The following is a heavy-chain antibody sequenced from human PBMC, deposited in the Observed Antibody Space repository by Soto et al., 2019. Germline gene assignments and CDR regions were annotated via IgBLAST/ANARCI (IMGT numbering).Heavy chain of an antibody. J-gene: IGHJ4*02. CDR3: AQAGRGKVSSSLAHLTIDS. CDR1: GFNFSSYA. V-gene: IGHV3-23*01. D-gene: IGHD6-6*01. Sequence: PGGSLRLSCAASGFNFSSYAMSWVRQAPGKGLEWVSAISGSGGSTYYADSVKGRFTISRDNSKNTLYLQMNSVRAEDTAVYYCAQAGRGKVSSSLAHLTIDSWGQGTLVTVSS. CDR2: ISGSGGST.